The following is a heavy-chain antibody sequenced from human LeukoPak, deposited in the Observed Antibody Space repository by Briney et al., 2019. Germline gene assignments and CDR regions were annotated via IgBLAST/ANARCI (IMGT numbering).Heavy chain of an antibody. D-gene: IGHD1-14*01. Sequence: GASVKVSCKASGYTFTGYYMHWVRQAPGQGLEWMGWINPNSGGTNYAQKFQGRVTMTRDTSISTAYMELSRLRSDDTAVYYCARDDLLPEGYFQHWGQGTLVTVSS. V-gene: IGHV1-2*02. CDR3: ARDDLLPEGYFQH. CDR2: INPNSGGT. CDR1: GYTFTGYY. J-gene: IGHJ1*01.